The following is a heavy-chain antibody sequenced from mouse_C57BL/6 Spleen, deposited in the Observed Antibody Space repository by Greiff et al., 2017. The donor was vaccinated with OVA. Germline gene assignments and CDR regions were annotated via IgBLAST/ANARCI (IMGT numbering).Heavy chain of an antibody. CDR3: ARFADYDRFAY. CDR1: GYTFTSYG. V-gene: IGHV1-81*01. Sequence: VKLMESGAELARPGASVKLSCKASGYTFTSYGISWVKQRTGQGLEWIGEIYPRSGNTYYNEKFKGKATLTADKSSSTAYMELRSLTSEDSAVYFCARFADYDRFAYWGQGTLVTVSA. D-gene: IGHD2-4*01. CDR2: IYPRSGNT. J-gene: IGHJ3*01.